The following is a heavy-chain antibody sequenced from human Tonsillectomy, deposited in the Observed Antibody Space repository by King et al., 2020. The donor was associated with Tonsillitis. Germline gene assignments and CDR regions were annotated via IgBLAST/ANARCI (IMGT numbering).Heavy chain of an antibody. V-gene: IGHV3-11*01. CDR1: GFTFSDYY. Sequence: HVQLVESGGGLVKPGGSLRLSCAASGFTFSDYYMSWIRQAPGKGLEWVSYISSSGSTIYYADSVKGRFTISRDNAKNSLYLQMNSLRAEDTAVYYCARDSLTTPSYGDYSPSIFDDWGQGTLVTVSS. CDR2: ISSSGSTI. D-gene: IGHD4-17*01. CDR3: ARDSLTTPSYGDYSPSIFDD. J-gene: IGHJ4*02.